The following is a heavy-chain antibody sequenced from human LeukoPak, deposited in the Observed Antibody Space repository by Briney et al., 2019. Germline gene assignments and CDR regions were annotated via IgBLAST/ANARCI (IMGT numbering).Heavy chain of an antibody. V-gene: IGHV1-2*02. CDR3: AREDGYNYNY. D-gene: IGHD5-24*01. J-gene: IGHJ4*02. Sequence: GASVKVSCKASGYTFTGYYMHWVRQAPGQGLEWMGWINPNSGGTNYAQKFQGRVTTTRDTSISTAYMELSRLRSDDTAVYYCAREDGYNYNYWGQGTLVTVSS. CDR2: INPNSGGT. CDR1: GYTFTGYY.